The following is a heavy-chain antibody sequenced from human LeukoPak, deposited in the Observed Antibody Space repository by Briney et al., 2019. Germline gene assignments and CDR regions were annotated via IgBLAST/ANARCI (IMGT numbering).Heavy chain of an antibody. CDR1: GFAFSSYG. J-gene: IGHJ4*02. V-gene: IGHV3-30*03. CDR2: ISYDGRTK. CDR3: ASRTGVY. D-gene: IGHD1-14*01. Sequence: GGSLRLSSAASGFAFSSYGMHWLPQGPGKGVEWVAVISYDGRTKYYADSVMGRFTISRDNSKNTLYLEMNNLRAEDTAVYYCASRTGVYWGQGTLVSVSS.